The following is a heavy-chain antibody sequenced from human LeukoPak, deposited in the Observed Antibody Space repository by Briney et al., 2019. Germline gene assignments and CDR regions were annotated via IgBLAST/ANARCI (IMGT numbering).Heavy chain of an antibody. V-gene: IGHV4-59*01. D-gene: IGHD3-10*01. CDR3: ARVIMVRGLTFYYYAMDV. Sequence: PSETLSLTCTVSGDSISSYYWFWMRRPPGKGLECIGYIHYSGSTKFYPYLKSRVTISVDTSKNQFSLKLSSVTAADTAVYFCARVIMVRGLTFYYYAMDVWGQGTTVTVSS. CDR1: GDSISSYY. CDR2: IHYSGST. J-gene: IGHJ6*02.